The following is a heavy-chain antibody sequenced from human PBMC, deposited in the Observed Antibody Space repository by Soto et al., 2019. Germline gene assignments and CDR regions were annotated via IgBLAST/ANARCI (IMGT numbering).Heavy chain of an antibody. J-gene: IGHJ6*02. V-gene: IGHV1-18*01. D-gene: IGHD3-22*01. CDR2: ISAHNGNK. CDR1: GYTFTSYG. CDR3: ARGGYYDSSGSRNYHYYGMDV. Sequence: GASVKVSCKASGYTFTSYGISWVRQAPGQGLEWMGWISAHNGNKKYAQRLQGRVTMSTDTSSRTAYMHLRSLRSDDTAVYFCARGGYYDSSGSRNYHYYGMDVWGQGTTVTVSS.